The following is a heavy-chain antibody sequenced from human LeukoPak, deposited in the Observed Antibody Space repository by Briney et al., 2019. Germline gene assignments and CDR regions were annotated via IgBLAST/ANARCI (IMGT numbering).Heavy chain of an antibody. D-gene: IGHD3-3*01. CDR1: GFTFSSCW. Sequence: PGGSLRLSCAASGFTFSSCWMYWVRQAPGKGLVWVSRINSDGSKTRYADSVKGRFTSSRDNAKNTLYLQMNSLRAEDTAVYYFARRIESYDFWSAYYTPDYWGQGTLVTVSS. CDR3: ARRIESYDFWSAYYTPDY. CDR2: INSDGSKT. V-gene: IGHV3-74*01. J-gene: IGHJ4*02.